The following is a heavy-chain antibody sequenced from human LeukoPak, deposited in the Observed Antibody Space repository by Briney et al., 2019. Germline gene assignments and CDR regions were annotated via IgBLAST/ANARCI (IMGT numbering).Heavy chain of an antibody. CDR1: GGSFSGYY. V-gene: IGHV4-34*01. D-gene: IGHD3-9*01. J-gene: IGHJ3*02. CDR2: INHSGST. CDR3: ARGGYDILTGYNYHSRWYAFDI. Sequence: SETLSLTCAVYGGSFSGYYWSWIRQPPGKGLEWIGEINHSGSTNYNPSLKGRVTISVDTSKNQFSLKLSSVTAADTAVYYCARGGYDILTGYNYHSRWYAFDIWGQGTMVTVSS.